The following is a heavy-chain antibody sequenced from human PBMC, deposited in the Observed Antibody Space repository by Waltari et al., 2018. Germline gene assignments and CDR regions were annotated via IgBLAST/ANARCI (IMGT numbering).Heavy chain of an antibody. CDR1: GVSITSTKHY. J-gene: IGHJ3*01. V-gene: IGHV4-39*01. CDR2: VSYSGTT. CDR3: ATYIGASVGTAAFDV. D-gene: IGHD2-21*01. Sequence: QLQLQESGPRLVRPSETLSLICRGSGVSITSTKHYWAWSRQSPGQGLEWIGTVSYSGTTYISPSLKSRVSVSRDTSKNQVSLILGSVTAADMAVYYCATYIGASVGTAAFDVWGQGTMVTVSS.